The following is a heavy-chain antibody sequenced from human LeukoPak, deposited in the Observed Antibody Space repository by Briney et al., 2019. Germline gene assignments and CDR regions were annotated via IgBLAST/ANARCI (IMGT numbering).Heavy chain of an antibody. CDR2: LHVSGNT. D-gene: IGHD6-13*01. V-gene: IGHV4-4*07. J-gene: IGHJ5*02. CDR1: GGSIENNH. Sequence: SETLSLTCAISGGSIENNHWAWIRLPARKGLEWIGRLHVSGNTNFNPSLKSRVTISVDTSKNQFSLKMTSMTAADTAVYFCARDPLRSSFDPWGQGILVTVAP. CDR3: ARDPLRSSFDP.